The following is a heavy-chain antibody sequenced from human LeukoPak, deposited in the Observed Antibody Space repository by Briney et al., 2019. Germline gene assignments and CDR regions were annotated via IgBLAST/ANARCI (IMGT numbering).Heavy chain of an antibody. Sequence: SETLSLTCIVSDGSVSNANHFWGWFRQPPGKGLEYIGSVYYTGHTYYDPSLKGRVSISVDTSKDQFSLRVTSVTAADTAVYYCARHGIAADCFFDYWAQGTLVTVSS. CDR3: ARHGIAADCFFDY. J-gene: IGHJ4*02. V-gene: IGHV4-39*01. CDR1: DGSVSNANHF. CDR2: VYYTGHT. D-gene: IGHD6-13*01.